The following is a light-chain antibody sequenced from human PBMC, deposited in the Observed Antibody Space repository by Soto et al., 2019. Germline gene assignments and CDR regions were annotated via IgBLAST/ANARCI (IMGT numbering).Light chain of an antibody. V-gene: IGKV1-27*01. J-gene: IGKJ3*01. CDR1: QAIDQS. CDR2: AAS. Sequence: DIQMTQSPSSLSASVGDRVTITCRASQAIDQSVAWSQQKPGQVPKLLIYAASTLHSGVPSRFSGSGSWAHFTLTIAALQPEDVATYYCQEHNGDLPVAFGPGTTVDV. CDR3: QEHNGDLPVA.